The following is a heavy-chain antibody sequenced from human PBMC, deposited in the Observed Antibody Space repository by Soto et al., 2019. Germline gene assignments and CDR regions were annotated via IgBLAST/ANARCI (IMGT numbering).Heavy chain of an antibody. J-gene: IGHJ4*02. CDR2: IYYGGST. V-gene: IGHV4-31*03. CDR3: ARSSTSANYFDY. D-gene: IGHD2-2*01. Sequence: QVQLQESGPGLVKPSQTLSLTCTVSGGSISSGGYYWSWIRQHPGRGLEGIGYIYYGGSTNYNPSLKSRVTISVDTSKNQFSLKLSSVTAADTAVYYCARSSTSANYFDYWGQGTLVTVSS. CDR1: GGSISSGGYY.